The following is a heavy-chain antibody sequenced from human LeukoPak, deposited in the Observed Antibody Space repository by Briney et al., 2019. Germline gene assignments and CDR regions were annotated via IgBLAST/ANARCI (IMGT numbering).Heavy chain of an antibody. CDR2: ISGSGGST. D-gene: IGHD5-18*01. CDR1: GFTFSSYA. CDR3: ANKQLWSNDY. V-gene: IGHV3-23*01. Sequence: PGGSLRLSCAASGFTFSSYAMSWVRQAPGKGLGWVSAISGSGGSTYYADSVKGRFTISRDNSKNTLYLQMNSLRAEDTAVYYCANKQLWSNDYWGQGTLVTVSS. J-gene: IGHJ4*02.